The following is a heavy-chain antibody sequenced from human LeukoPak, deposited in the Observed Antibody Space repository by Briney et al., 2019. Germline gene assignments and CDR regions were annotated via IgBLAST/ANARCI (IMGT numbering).Heavy chain of an antibody. D-gene: IGHD3-3*01. CDR3: AKDRARAQFGVANQYGVFDY. V-gene: IGHV3-43*01. J-gene: IGHJ4*02. CDR1: GFTFDDYT. CDR2: ISWDGGST. Sequence: PGGSLRLSCAASGFTFDDYTMHWVRQAPGKGLEWVSLISWDGGSTYYADSVKGRFTISRDNSKNSLYLQMNSLRTEDTALYYCAKDRARAQFGVANQYGVFDYWGQGTLVTVSS.